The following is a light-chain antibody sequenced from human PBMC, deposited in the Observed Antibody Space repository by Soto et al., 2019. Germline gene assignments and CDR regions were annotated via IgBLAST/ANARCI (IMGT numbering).Light chain of an antibody. CDR1: ENANGH. J-gene: IGKJ5*01. CDR3: QQRSNWQIT. CDR2: EAS. Sequence: IQMTQSPNTLSASVGDSVAVTCRASENANGHLAWYQQKPGKAPKLLIYEASILESGVPSRFSGSGFGTEFTLTISSLEPDDFAVYYCQQRSNWQITFGQGTRLEIK. V-gene: IGKV1-5*03.